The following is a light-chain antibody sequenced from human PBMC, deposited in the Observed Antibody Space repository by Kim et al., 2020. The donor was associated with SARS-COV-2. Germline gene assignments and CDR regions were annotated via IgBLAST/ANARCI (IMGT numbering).Light chain of an antibody. CDR1: QSMSSW. CDR2: KAY. J-gene: IGKJ1*01. CDR3: EKYNTHATWT. V-gene: IGKV1-5*03. Sequence: CVGDRVTLTRRGSQSMSSWLAWYQQKPVKAPTRPRYKAYSLERGVPPRGRGSVGGTECTLTTSRPQPEEFATYNCEKYNTHATWTLGQGRKGEIK.